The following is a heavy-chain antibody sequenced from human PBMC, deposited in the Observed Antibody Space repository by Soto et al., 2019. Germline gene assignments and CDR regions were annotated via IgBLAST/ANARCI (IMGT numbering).Heavy chain of an antibody. Sequence: EVQLLQSGGGLVQPGGSLRLSCTASGFIYSIYAMAWVRQAPGKGLDWVSAISGSGGETYYADSVKGRFTISRDNSKNTVYLQMTNLRAEDTAVYYCAKEIAVAVATPPEYWGQGTLVTVSS. V-gene: IGHV3-23*01. J-gene: IGHJ4*02. D-gene: IGHD5-12*01. CDR1: GFIYSIYA. CDR3: AKEIAVAVATPPEY. CDR2: ISGSGGET.